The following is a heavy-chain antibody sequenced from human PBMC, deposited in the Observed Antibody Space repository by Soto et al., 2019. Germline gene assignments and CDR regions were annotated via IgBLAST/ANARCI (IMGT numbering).Heavy chain of an antibody. CDR2: ISAYNGNT. Sequence: ASVKVSCKASGYTFTSYGISWVRQAPGQGLEWMGWISAYNGNTNYAQKLQGRVTMTTDTSTSTAYMELRSLRSDDTAVYYCARGLHCTNGVCYRAEYYYYYMDVWGKGTTVTVSS. CDR1: GYTFTSYG. CDR3: ARGLHCTNGVCYRAEYYYYYMDV. D-gene: IGHD2-8*01. J-gene: IGHJ6*03. V-gene: IGHV1-18*01.